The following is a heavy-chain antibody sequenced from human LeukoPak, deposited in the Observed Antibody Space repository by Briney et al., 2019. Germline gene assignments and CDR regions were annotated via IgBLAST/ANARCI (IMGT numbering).Heavy chain of an antibody. Sequence: SETLPLTCTVSGGSISSYYWSWIRQPPGKGLEWIGYIYYSGSTNYNPSLKSRVTISVDTSKNQFSLKLSSVTAADTAVYYCARGGSSSWAQQDFDYWGQGTLVTVSS. D-gene: IGHD6-13*01. CDR2: IYYSGST. J-gene: IGHJ4*02. CDR3: ARGGSSSWAQQDFDY. CDR1: GGSISSYY. V-gene: IGHV4-59*01.